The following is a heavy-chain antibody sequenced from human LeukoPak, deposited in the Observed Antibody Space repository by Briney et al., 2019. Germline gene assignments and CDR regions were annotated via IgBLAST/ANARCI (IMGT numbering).Heavy chain of an antibody. CDR3: ARAYCSSTTCYTYDAFDI. D-gene: IGHD2-2*02. Sequence: GGSLRLXCAASGFTFSGYNMNWVRQAPGKGLEWVSSIDSSSSYMYYPDSVRGRFTISRDNAKNSLDLQMNSLRAEDTAVYFCARAYCSSTTCYTYDAFDIWGQGTMVTVSS. CDR2: IDSSSSYM. V-gene: IGHV3-21*01. J-gene: IGHJ3*02. CDR1: GFTFSGYN.